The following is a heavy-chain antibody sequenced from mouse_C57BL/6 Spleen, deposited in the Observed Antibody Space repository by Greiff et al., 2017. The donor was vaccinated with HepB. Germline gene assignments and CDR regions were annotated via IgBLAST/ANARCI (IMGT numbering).Heavy chain of an antibody. CDR3: TRYDYDVRGYFDY. CDR2: IDPETGGT. J-gene: IGHJ2*01. CDR1: GYTFTDYE. V-gene: IGHV1-15*01. Sequence: QVQLQQSGAELVRPGASVTLSCKASGYTFTDYEIHWVKQTPVHGLEWIGAIDPETGGTAYNQKFKGKAILTADKSSSTAYMKLRSLTSENSAVYYCTRYDYDVRGYFDYWGQGTTLTVSS. D-gene: IGHD2-4*01.